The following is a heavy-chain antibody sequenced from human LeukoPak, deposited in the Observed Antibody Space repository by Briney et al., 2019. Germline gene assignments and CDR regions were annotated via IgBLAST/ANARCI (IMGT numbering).Heavy chain of an antibody. CDR3: ARGPTTVTRAFDY. CDR1: GDSISIYY. V-gene: IGHV4-4*07. CDR2: IYTSGST. D-gene: IGHD4-11*01. Sequence: SETLSLTCTVSGDSISIYYWSWIRQPAGKGLEWIGRIYTSGSTNYNPSLKSRVTMSVDTSKNQFSLKLSSVTAADTAVYYCARGPTTVTRAFDYWGQGTLVTVSS. J-gene: IGHJ4*02.